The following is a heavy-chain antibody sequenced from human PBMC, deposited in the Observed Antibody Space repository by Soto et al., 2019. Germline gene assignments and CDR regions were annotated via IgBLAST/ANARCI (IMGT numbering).Heavy chain of an antibody. CDR1: GYTFTSYG. CDR3: ARSLSGYITHFDY. D-gene: IGHD3-22*01. Sequence: QVQLVQSGAEVKKPGASVKVSCKASGYTFTSYGISWVRQAPGQGLEWMGWISAYNGNTNYAQKLQGRVTMTTDTSTSTADRQLRSLRSDDTAVYYCARSLSGYITHFDYWGQGTLVTVSS. J-gene: IGHJ4*02. CDR2: ISAYNGNT. V-gene: IGHV1-18*01.